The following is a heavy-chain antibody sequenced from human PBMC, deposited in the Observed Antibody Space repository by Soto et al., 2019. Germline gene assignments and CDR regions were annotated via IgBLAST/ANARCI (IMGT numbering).Heavy chain of an antibody. CDR1: GFTLSRYT. Sequence: GGSLRLSCAASGFTLSRYTMHWVRQAPGKGLEWVALNSWDGGTSAYADSVKGRFTVSRDNSKNTLYLQMNSLRAEDTAVYYCARDPEWLLSPTNFWFDPWGQGTLVTVSS. V-gene: IGHV3-43*01. CDR3: ARDPEWLLSPTNFWFDP. CDR2: NSWDGGTS. J-gene: IGHJ5*02. D-gene: IGHD3-3*01.